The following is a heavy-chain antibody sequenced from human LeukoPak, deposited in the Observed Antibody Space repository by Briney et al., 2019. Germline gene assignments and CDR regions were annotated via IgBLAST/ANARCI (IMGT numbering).Heavy chain of an antibody. CDR1: GFTFSSYS. CDR2: ISSSSSYI. D-gene: IGHD5-18*01. Sequence: GGSLRLSCAASGFTFSSYSMNWVRQAPGKGLEWVSSISSSSSYIYYADSVKGRFTISRDNSKNTLYLQMNSLRAEDTAVYYCAKDRAAKYYFDYWGQGTLVTVSS. J-gene: IGHJ4*02. CDR3: AKDRAAKYYFDY. V-gene: IGHV3-21*04.